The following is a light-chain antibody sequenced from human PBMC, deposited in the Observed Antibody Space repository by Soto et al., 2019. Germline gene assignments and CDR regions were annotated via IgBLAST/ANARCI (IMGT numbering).Light chain of an antibody. CDR3: KSYTGINNWV. V-gene: IGLV2-8*01. CDR1: SSDVGGYNY. J-gene: IGLJ3*02. CDR2: EVN. Sequence: QSVLTQPPSASGSPGQSVTISCTGNSSDVGGYNYVSWYQQHPGKAPKVMIYEVNKRPSGVPDRFSGSKSGNTASLTISGLQAEDEADYYCKSYTGINNWVFGGGTKLTVL.